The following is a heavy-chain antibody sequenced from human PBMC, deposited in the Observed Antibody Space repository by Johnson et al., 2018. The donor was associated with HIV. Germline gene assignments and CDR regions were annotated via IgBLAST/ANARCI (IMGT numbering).Heavy chain of an antibody. V-gene: IGHV3-30*02. D-gene: IGHD5-24*01. CDR1: GFTFSSYW. Sequence: QVQLVESGGGLVQPGGSLRLSCAASGFTFSSYWMSWVRQAPGKGLEWVAFIRFDGSDKYYADSVKGRFTISRDNSKNTLFLQMNSLRAEDTAVFYCARACRDGYTCDVYDIWGQGTMVTVSS. J-gene: IGHJ3*02. CDR2: IRFDGSDK. CDR3: ARACRDGYTCDVYDI.